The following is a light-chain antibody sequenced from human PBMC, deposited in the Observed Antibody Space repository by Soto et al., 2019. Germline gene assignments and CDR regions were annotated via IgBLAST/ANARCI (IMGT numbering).Light chain of an antibody. V-gene: IGKV3-15*01. Sequence: EIVMTQSPATLSVSPGESATLSCRARQSISNNLAWYQQKRGQAPRLIIYGASTRVSGVPARFSGSGSGTEFTLTISSLQSEAFAVYFCQQSYNWPHLTFGGGTNVEIK. CDR2: GAS. J-gene: IGKJ4*01. CDR1: QSISNN. CDR3: QQSYNWPHLT.